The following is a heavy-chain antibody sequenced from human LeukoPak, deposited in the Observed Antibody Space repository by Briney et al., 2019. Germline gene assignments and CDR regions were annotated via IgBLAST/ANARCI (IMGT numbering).Heavy chain of an antibody. J-gene: IGHJ4*02. D-gene: IGHD1-20*01. CDR3: AREINWNGGYFDY. Sequence: SETLSLTCTVSGGSISSTTYYWAWIRQPPGKGLEWIGYIYYSGSTNYNPSLKSRVTISVDTSKNQFSLKLSSVTAADTAVYYCAREINWNGGYFDYWGQGTLVTVSS. V-gene: IGHV4-61*01. CDR2: IYYSGST. CDR1: GGSISSTTYY.